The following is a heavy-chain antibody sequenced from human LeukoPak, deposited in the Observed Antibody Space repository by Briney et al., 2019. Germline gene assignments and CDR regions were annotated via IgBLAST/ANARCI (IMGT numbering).Heavy chain of an antibody. D-gene: IGHD5-18*01. CDR1: GYTFTNYG. V-gene: IGHV1-18*01. Sequence: GASVKVSCKASGYTFTNYGLNWVRQAPGQGLEWMGRISAYNGNTNYAQKLQGRVTMTTDTSTNTAYMELRSLRSDDTAVYYCARLNEYNYGNGYWGQGTLVTVSS. J-gene: IGHJ4*02. CDR3: ARLNEYNYGNGY. CDR2: ISAYNGNT.